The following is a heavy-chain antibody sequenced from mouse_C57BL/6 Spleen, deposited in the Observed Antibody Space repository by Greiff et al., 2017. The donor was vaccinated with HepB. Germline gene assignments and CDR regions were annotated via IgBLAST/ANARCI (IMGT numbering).Heavy chain of an antibody. CDR1: GYTFTDYN. CDR2: INPNNGGT. J-gene: IGHJ3*01. Sequence: EVKLVESGPELVKPGASVKMSCKASGYTFTDYNMHWVKQSHGKSLEWIGYINPNNGGTSYNQKFKGKATLTVNKSSSTAYMELRSLTSEDSAVYYCARGGYYGSSRAWFAYWGQGTLVTVSA. D-gene: IGHD1-1*01. V-gene: IGHV1-22*01. CDR3: ARGGYYGSSRAWFAY.